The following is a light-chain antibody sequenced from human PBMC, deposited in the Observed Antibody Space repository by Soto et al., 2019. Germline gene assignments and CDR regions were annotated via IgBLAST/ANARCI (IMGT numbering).Light chain of an antibody. CDR2: GAS. J-gene: IGKJ4*01. CDR3: QQYSNWPLS. V-gene: IGKV3-20*01. Sequence: EIVFTKSPCTLSLSPGERATLSCRASQSVRSSHLAWYQQKPGQAPRLLIYGASSRATGIPDRFSGSGSGTDFTLSISSLQSEDFGVYYCQQYSNWPLSFGGGTKVDIK. CDR1: QSVRSSH.